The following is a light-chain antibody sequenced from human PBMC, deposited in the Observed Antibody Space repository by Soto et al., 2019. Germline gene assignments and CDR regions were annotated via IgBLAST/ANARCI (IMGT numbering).Light chain of an antibody. V-gene: IGKV4-1*01. CDR1: QSVLHSSNNKHC. CDR2: WAS. CDR3: QQYFDTPWT. J-gene: IGKJ1*01. Sequence: DIVMTQSPDSLPVSLGERATINCKSSQSVLHSSNNKHCVSWYQQKPGQPPKLLIYWASTRESGVPDRFTGSGSGTDFTLTISSLQAEDVAFYFCQQYFDTPWTFGQGTKVEIK.